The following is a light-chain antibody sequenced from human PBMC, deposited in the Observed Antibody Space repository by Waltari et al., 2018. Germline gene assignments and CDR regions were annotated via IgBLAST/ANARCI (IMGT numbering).Light chain of an antibody. Sequence: EIVLTQSPDTLSLSPGERATLSCRTSQKISSSFLAWYQQKPGQAPRLLIYGSSSRSTGIPDRFSVAGSGTDFTLTISRLEPEDFAIYYCQQFGSSPLTFGGGTKVEI. CDR1: QKISSSF. J-gene: IGKJ4*01. V-gene: IGKV3-20*01. CDR2: GSS. CDR3: QQFGSSPLT.